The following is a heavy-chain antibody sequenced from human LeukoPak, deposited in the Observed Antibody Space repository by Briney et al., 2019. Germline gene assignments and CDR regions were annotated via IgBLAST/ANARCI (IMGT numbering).Heavy chain of an antibody. CDR2: ISSSGSTI. V-gene: IGHV3-48*04. Sequence: PGGSLRLSCAASGFTFSSYAMSWVRQAPGKGLEWVSYISSSGSTIYYADSVKGRFTISRDNAKNSLYLQMNSLRAEDMAVYYCARDNSVEDTAWWFDPWGQGTLVTVSS. CDR1: GFTFSSYA. J-gene: IGHJ5*02. CDR3: ARDNSVEDTAWWFDP. D-gene: IGHD4-23*01.